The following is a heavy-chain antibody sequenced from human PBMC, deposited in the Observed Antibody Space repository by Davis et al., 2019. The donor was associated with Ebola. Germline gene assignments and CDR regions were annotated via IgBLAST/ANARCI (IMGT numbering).Heavy chain of an antibody. D-gene: IGHD1-26*01. CDR1: GGSISSGDSY. CDR2: MFLGGNT. V-gene: IGHV4-30-4*01. CDR3: ARDRWERGSRGTYLYGMDV. J-gene: IGHJ6*02. Sequence: PSETLSLTCTVSGGSISSGDSYWTWIRQGPGKGLEWIGYMFLGGNTYYNPSLKSRVTISLDTPKNQFSLKLTSVTAADTAVYYCARDRWERGSRGTYLYGMDVWGQGTTVTVSS.